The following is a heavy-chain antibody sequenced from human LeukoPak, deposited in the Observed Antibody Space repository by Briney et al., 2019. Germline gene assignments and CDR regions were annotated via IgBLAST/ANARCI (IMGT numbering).Heavy chain of an antibody. CDR2: IYYSGST. CDR3: ARGHWSGPYGRDYFDY. Sequence: PSETLSLTCTVSGGSISSYYWSWIRQPPGKGLEWIGYIYYSGSTNYNPSLKSRVTISVDTSKNQFSLKLSPVTAADTAVYYCARGHWSGPYGRDYFDYWGQGTLVTVSS. CDR1: GGSISSYY. V-gene: IGHV4-59*01. J-gene: IGHJ4*02. D-gene: IGHD3-3*01.